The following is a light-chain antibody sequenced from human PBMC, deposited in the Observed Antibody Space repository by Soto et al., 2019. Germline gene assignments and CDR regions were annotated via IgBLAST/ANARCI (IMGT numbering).Light chain of an antibody. J-gene: IGLJ3*02. CDR2: RNT. Sequence: QSVLTQPPSVSGAPGQRVTISCTGSSSNIGAGYDVHWYQQLPGTALKLLIYRNTNRPSGVPDRFSGSKSGTSASLAITGLQAEDEADYYCQSYDSSLSGSVFGGGTKLTVL. CDR1: SSNIGAGYD. CDR3: QSYDSSLSGSV. V-gene: IGLV1-40*01.